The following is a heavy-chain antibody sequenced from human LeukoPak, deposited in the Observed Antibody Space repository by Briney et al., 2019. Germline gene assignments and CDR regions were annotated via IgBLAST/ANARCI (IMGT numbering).Heavy chain of an antibody. CDR3: ARDYYDSSGYTNWFDP. CDR1: GGTFSSYA. D-gene: IGHD3-22*01. J-gene: IGHJ5*02. Sequence: SVKVSCKASGGTFSSYAISWVRQAPGQGLEWMGGIIPIFGTANYAQKFQGRVTITADESTSTAYMELSSLRSEDTAVYYCARDYYDSSGYTNWFDPWGQGTLVTVSS. CDR2: IIPIFGTA. V-gene: IGHV1-69*13.